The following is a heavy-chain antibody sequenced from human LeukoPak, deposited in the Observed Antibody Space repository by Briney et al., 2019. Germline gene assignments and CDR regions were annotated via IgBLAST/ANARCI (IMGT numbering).Heavy chain of an antibody. J-gene: IGHJ5*02. V-gene: IGHV4-39*02. Sequence: PSETLSLTCTVPGGSVTSGSYYWCWVRQPPGKGLEWIGSVYYSGRTYYNPSLKSRVTISVDTSKNRFSLKLSSVTAADTAVYYFASRQVDWFDPWGQGTLVTVSS. CDR1: GGSVTSGSYY. CDR3: ASRQVDWFDP. D-gene: IGHD6-6*01. CDR2: VYYSGRT.